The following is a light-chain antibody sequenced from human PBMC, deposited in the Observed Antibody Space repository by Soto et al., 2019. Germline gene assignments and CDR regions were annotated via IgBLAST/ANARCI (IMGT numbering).Light chain of an antibody. J-gene: IGKJ1*01. Sequence: DVQMTQSPSTLSASVGDRVTIACRASQSISSWLAWYQQKPGKAPKLLIYKASTLESGVPSNFSGSGSGKEFTLTISSLQPEDFATYYCQQYNSYPWTFGQGTRVDVK. CDR3: QQYNSYPWT. CDR1: QSISSW. V-gene: IGKV1-5*03. CDR2: KAS.